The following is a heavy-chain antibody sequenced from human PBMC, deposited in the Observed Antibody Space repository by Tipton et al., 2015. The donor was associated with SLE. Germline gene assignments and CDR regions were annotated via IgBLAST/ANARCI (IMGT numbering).Heavy chain of an antibody. D-gene: IGHD6-13*01. V-gene: IGHV4-34*01. Sequence: TLSLTCAVYGGSFGGYYWSWIRQPPGKGLEWIGSIYHSGSTYYNPSLKSRVTISVDTSKNQFSLKLSSVTAADTAVYYCARGGIAAAGIDPWGQGTLVTVSS. J-gene: IGHJ5*02. CDR1: GGSFGGYY. CDR2: IYHSGST. CDR3: ARGGIAAAGIDP.